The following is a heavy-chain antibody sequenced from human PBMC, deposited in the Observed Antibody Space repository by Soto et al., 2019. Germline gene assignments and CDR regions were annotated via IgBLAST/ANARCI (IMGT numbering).Heavy chain of an antibody. CDR2: ISYSGST. CDR1: GGSISSSSYY. V-gene: IGHV4-39*01. Sequence: SETLSLTCTVSGGSISSSSYYWGWIRQPPGKGLEWIGSISYSGSTSYNPSLKSRVSISVDTSKSQFSLKLSSVTAADTAVYYCARQVYGSWSLPWFDPWGQGSLVTVSS. J-gene: IGHJ5*02. D-gene: IGHD3-10*01. CDR3: ARQVYGSWSLPWFDP.